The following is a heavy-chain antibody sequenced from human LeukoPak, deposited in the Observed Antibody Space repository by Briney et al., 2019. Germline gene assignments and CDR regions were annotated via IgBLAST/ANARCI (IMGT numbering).Heavy chain of an antibody. CDR2: IYTSGST. D-gene: IGHD5-18*01. CDR1: GGSISSYY. CDR3: ARDKFVAAMATTGFDY. J-gene: IGHJ4*02. V-gene: IGHV4-4*07. Sequence: SETLSLTCTASGGSISSYYWSWIRQPAGKGLEWIGRIYTSGSTNYNPSLKSRVTMSVDTSKNQFSLKLSSVTAADMAVYCCARDKFVAAMATTGFDYWGQGTLVTVSS.